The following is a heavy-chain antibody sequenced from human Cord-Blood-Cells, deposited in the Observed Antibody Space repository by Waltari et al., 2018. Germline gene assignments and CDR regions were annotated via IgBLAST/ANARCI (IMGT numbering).Heavy chain of an antibody. CDR3: ACANYDAFDI. D-gene: IGHD1-7*01. CDR2: ISYDGSNK. J-gene: IGHJ3*02. Sequence: QVQLVESGGGVVQPGRSLRLSCAASGFTFSSYGMHLVRQAPGKGLEWVAVISYDGSNKYYADSVKGRFTISRDNSKNTLYLQMNSLRAEDTAVYYCACANYDAFDIWGQGTMVTVSS. CDR1: GFTFSSYG. V-gene: IGHV3-30*03.